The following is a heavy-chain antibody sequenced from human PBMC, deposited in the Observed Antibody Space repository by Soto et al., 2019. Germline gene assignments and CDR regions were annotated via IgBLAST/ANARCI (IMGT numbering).Heavy chain of an antibody. D-gene: IGHD2-15*01. Sequence: QVQLQESGPGLVKPSETLSLTCAVSGGSISSNYWTWIRQPPGKGLEWIGYIYHSGSTNYNPSLKSRCTISLVTSENQFSLKLSSVTAADTAVYYCARQTRYCSGGSCYNWFDPWGQGTLVTVST. CDR2: IYHSGST. CDR1: GGSISSNY. J-gene: IGHJ5*02. CDR3: ARQTRYCSGGSCYNWFDP. V-gene: IGHV4-59*08.